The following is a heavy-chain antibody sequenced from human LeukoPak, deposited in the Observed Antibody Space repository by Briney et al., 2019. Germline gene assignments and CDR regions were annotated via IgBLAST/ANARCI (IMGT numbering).Heavy chain of an antibody. Sequence: PGGSLRLSCAASGFTFSSYWMNWVRQAPGKGLEWVSYISSSGSTIYYADSVKGRFTISRDNAKNSLYLQMNSLRAEDTAVYYCARVGIVVVPAAMNDAFDIWGQGTMVTVSS. J-gene: IGHJ3*02. CDR3: ARVGIVVVPAAMNDAFDI. CDR2: ISSSGSTI. V-gene: IGHV3-48*04. CDR1: GFTFSSYW. D-gene: IGHD2-2*03.